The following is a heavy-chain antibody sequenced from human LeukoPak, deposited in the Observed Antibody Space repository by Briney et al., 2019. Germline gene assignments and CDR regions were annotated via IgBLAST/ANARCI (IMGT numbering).Heavy chain of an antibody. Sequence: KPGGSLRLSCAASGFTFRDFYMNWISQAPGKGLEWVSYISTGGSTIYYADSVKGRFTVSRDNAKNSLYLQMNSLRAEDTAVYYCTGYSNYEPEEYWGQGTLVTVSS. CDR1: GFTFRDFY. CDR2: ISTGGSTI. CDR3: TGYSNYEPEEY. D-gene: IGHD4-11*01. J-gene: IGHJ4*02. V-gene: IGHV3-11*01.